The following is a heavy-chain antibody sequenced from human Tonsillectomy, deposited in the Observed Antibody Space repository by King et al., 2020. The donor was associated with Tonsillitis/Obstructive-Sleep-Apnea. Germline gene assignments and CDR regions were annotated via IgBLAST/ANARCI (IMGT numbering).Heavy chain of an antibody. J-gene: IGHJ3*02. CDR2: IIPLLGIA. CDR3: SSGAVGDGYKLWRAFDI. CDR1: GGTFSSYA. Sequence: VQLVQSGAEVKKPGSSVKVSCKASGGTFSSYAISWVRQAPGQGLEWMGGIIPLLGIANYAQNFQGRVTLTADKSTSTAYMELSRLRSEDTAVYYCSSGAVGDGYKLWRAFDIWGQGTMVTVSS. D-gene: IGHD5-24*01. V-gene: IGHV1-69*10.